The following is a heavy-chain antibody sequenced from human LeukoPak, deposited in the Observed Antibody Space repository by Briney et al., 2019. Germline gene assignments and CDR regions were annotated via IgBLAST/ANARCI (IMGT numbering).Heavy chain of an antibody. Sequence: GGSLRLSCAASGFTFSSYAMSWVRQAPGKGLEWVSSISGSGASAYYADSVEGRFTISRDTSKITVYLQMNSLRAEDTAVYYCARGGRGVPAASDYWGQGILVTVSS. J-gene: IGHJ4*02. CDR1: GFTFSSYA. CDR3: ARGGRGVPAASDY. D-gene: IGHD2-2*01. CDR2: ISGSGASA. V-gene: IGHV3-23*01.